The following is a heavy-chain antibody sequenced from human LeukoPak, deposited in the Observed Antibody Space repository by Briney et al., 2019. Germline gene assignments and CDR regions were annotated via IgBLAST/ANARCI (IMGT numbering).Heavy chain of an antibody. Sequence: GGSLRLSCAASGFTFSSYAMNWVRQAPGKGLEWVSSIWIGSSFVYYTDSMRGRFTISRDDAKNSLYLQMDSLRVEDTAVYYCARDNYSREPVNYYGMDVWGQGTTVTVSS. D-gene: IGHD6-13*01. CDR1: GFTFSSYA. J-gene: IGHJ6*02. CDR2: IWIGSSFV. CDR3: ARDNYSREPVNYYGMDV. V-gene: IGHV3-21*01.